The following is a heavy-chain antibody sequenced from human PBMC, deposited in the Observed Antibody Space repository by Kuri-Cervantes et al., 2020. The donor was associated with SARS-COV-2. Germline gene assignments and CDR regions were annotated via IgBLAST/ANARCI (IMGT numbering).Heavy chain of an antibody. CDR3: AREGGGDPLVLGFGVVIHDAFDI. CDR1: GYTFTSYG. J-gene: IGHJ3*02. V-gene: IGHV1-18*01. D-gene: IGHD3-3*01. Sequence: ASVKVSCKASGYTFTSYGISWVRQAPGQGLEWMEWISAYNGNTNYAQKLQGRVTMTTDTSTSTAYMELRSLRSDDTAVYYCAREGGGDPLVLGFGVVIHDAFDIWGQGTMVTVSS. CDR2: ISAYNGNT.